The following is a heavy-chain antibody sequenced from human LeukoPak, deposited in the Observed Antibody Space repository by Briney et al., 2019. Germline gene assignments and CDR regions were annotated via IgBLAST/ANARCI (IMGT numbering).Heavy chain of an antibody. CDR2: IRSKANSYAT. CDR1: GFTFSGSA. D-gene: IGHD3-22*01. Sequence: PGGSLRLSCAASGFTFSGSAMHWFRQASGEGLEWVGRIRSKANSYATAYAASVKGRFTISRDDSKNTAYLQMNSLKTEDTAVYYCTRSRAYYYDSSGYSVNAFDIWGQGTMVTVSS. V-gene: IGHV3-73*01. CDR3: TRSRAYYYDSSGYSVNAFDI. J-gene: IGHJ3*02.